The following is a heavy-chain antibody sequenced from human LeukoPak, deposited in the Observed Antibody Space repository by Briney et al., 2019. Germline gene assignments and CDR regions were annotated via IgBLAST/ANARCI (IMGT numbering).Heavy chain of an antibody. J-gene: IGHJ3*02. Sequence: SETLSLTCAVSGGSISDDYWSWVRQPPGKGLEWIGYVFYSGITSYNPSLKSRVTISVDTSKNQFSLKLSSVTAADTAVYYCARGPTTVVKYAFDIWGQGTMVTVSS. V-gene: IGHV4-59*01. CDR1: GGSISDDY. CDR2: VFYSGIT. CDR3: ARGPTTVVKYAFDI. D-gene: IGHD4-23*01.